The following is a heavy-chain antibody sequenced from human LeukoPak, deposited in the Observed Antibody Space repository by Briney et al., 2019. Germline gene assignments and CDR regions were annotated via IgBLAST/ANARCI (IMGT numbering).Heavy chain of an antibody. CDR3: AGVLRYFDLLFDY. J-gene: IGHJ4*02. V-gene: IGHV3-23*01. Sequence: GGSLRLSCAASGFTFSSYAMSWVRQAPGKGLELVSAISGSGGSTYYADSVKGRFTISRDNSKNTLYLQMNSLRAEDTAVYYCAGVLRYFDLLFDYWGQGTLVTVSS. CDR1: GFTFSSYA. D-gene: IGHD3-9*01. CDR2: ISGSGGST.